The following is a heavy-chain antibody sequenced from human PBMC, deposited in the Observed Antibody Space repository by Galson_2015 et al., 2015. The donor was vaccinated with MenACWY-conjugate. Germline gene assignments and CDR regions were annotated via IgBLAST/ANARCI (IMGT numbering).Heavy chain of an antibody. CDR2: IKADGSFS. CDR1: GFIFNHYW. J-gene: IGHJ4*02. CDR3: ARDNNWSFDS. Sequence: SLRLSCAASGFIFNHYWMHWVRQPPGKGLEWISYIKADGSFSNYADSVKGRFTISTDNAKNMVYLQMDGLGDEDTAVYFCARDNNWSFDSWGQGTLVTVSS. D-gene: IGHD1-1*01. V-gene: IGHV3-74*01.